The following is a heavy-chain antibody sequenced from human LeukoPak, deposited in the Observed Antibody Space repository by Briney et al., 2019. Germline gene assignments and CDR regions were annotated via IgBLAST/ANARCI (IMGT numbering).Heavy chain of an antibody. CDR3: AKLPYGSGSYPLDY. V-gene: IGHV3-23*01. CDR2: ISDNGGTT. J-gene: IGHJ4*02. CDR1: GLTSSNYA. Sequence: PGRSLRLSCAASGLTSSNYAMSWVRQAPGKGLEWVSTISDNGGTTYYADSVKGRFTSSRDNSKNTLYLQMNSLRADDTAVYYCAKLPYGSGSYPLDYWGQGILVTVSS. D-gene: IGHD3-10*01.